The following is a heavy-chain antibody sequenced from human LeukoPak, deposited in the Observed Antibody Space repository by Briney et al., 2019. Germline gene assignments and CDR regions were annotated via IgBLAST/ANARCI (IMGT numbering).Heavy chain of an antibody. D-gene: IGHD6-19*01. CDR3: ARNSRNPSGWDPEGPDD. V-gene: IGHV1-69*13. CDR1: GGTFSSYA. J-gene: IGHJ4*02. CDR2: IIPIFGTA. Sequence: SVKVSCKASGGTFSSYAISWVRQAPGQGLEWMGGIIPIFGTANYAQKFQGRVTITADESTSTAYMELSSLRSEDTAVYYCARNSRNPSGWDPEGPDDWGQGTLVTVSS.